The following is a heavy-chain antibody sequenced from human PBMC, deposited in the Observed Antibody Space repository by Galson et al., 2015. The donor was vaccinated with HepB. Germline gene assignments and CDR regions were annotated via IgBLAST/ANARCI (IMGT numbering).Heavy chain of an antibody. CDR1: EFTFSGFW. Sequence: SLRLSCAASEFTFSGFWMSWVRQAPGKGLEWVANIKQDGSEKYYVDSVKGRFTISRDNAKNSLYLQMNSLRADDTAVYYCARGASSWDYWGQGTLVTVFS. J-gene: IGHJ4*02. CDR3: ARGASSWDY. V-gene: IGHV3-7*01. CDR2: IKQDGSEK. D-gene: IGHD6-13*01.